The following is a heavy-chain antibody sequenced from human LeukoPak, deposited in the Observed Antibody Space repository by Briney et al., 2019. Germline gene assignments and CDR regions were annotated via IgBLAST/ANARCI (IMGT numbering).Heavy chain of an antibody. J-gene: IGHJ3*02. Sequence: ASQTLSLTCTVSGGSISSGSYYWSWIRQPAGKGLEWIGRIYTSGSTNYNPSLKSRVTISVDTSKNQLSLKLSSVTAADTAVYYCARSSYYYGADALDIWGQGTTVTVSS. CDR3: ARSSYYYGADALDI. V-gene: IGHV4-61*02. D-gene: IGHD3-10*01. CDR1: GGSISSGSYY. CDR2: IYTSGST.